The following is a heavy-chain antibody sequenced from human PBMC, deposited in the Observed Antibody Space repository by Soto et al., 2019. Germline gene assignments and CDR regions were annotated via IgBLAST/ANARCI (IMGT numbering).Heavy chain of an antibody. CDR2: IEQIGSEK. D-gene: IGHD3-10*01. Sequence: EVQLVESGGGLVQPGGSLRLSCAASGFTFSSYYMSWVRQAPGKGLEWVANIEQIGSEKYYVDSVKGRFTISRDNAKNSLYLQMNRLRAEDTAVYYCARIHGGSGSYRDDAFDIWGQGTMVTVSS. CDR3: ARIHGGSGSYRDDAFDI. V-gene: IGHV3-7*01. J-gene: IGHJ3*02. CDR1: GFTFSSYY.